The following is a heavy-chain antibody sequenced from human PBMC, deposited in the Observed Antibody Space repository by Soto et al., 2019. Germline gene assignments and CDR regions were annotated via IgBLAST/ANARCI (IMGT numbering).Heavy chain of an antibody. D-gene: IGHD2-2*01. Sequence: EVHLLESGGGLVQPGGSLRLSCAASGFTFTSYAMSWVRQAPRKGLEWVSGISGSGGTTHYADSVKGRFTISRDSSKSTLYLQMNSLRAEDTAVDYCAKDRYCSSTSCYAGFAYWGQGTLVTVSS. CDR3: AKDRYCSSTSCYAGFAY. J-gene: IGHJ4*02. CDR1: GFTFTSYA. CDR2: ISGSGGTT. V-gene: IGHV3-23*01.